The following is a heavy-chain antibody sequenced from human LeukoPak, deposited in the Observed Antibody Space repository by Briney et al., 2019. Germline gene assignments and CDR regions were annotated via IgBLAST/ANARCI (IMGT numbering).Heavy chain of an antibody. D-gene: IGHD6-13*01. CDR3: AARIAAESYFDY. J-gene: IGHJ4*02. V-gene: IGHV4-39*01. Sequence: SETLSLTCTVSGGXISSSSYYWGWIRQPPGKGLEWIGSIYYSGNTYYNPSLKSRVTISVDTSKNQFSLKMSSVTAADTAVYYCAARIAAESYFDYWGQGTLVTVSS. CDR1: GGXISSSSYY. CDR2: IYYSGNT.